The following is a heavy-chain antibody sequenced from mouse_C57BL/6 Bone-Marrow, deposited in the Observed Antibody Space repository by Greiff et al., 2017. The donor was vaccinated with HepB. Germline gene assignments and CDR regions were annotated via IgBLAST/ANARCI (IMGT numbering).Heavy chain of an antibody. V-gene: IGHV3-8*01. J-gene: IGHJ2*01. Sequence: EVQRVESGPGLAKPSQTLSLTCSVTGYSITSDYWNWIRKFPGNKLEYMGYISYSGSTYYNPYLKSRISITRDTSKNQYYLQLNSVTTEDTATYYCARRYYDYDGGYYFDYWGQGTTLTVSS. CDR1: GYSITSDY. CDR3: ARRYYDYDGGYYFDY. D-gene: IGHD2-4*01. CDR2: ISYSGST.